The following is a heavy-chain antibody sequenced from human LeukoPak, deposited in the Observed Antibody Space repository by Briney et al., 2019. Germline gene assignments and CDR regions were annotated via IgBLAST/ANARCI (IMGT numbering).Heavy chain of an antibody. J-gene: IGHJ1*01. D-gene: IGHD6-19*01. CDR2: IIPIFGTV. Sequence: ASVKVSCKASGGTFSNYAISWVRQAPGQGLEWMGAIIPIFGTVNYAQKFQGRVTITADESTSTAYMELSSLRSKDTAVYYCARILSSSWYEYFHHWGQGTLVTVSS. CDR3: ARILSSSWYEYFHH. V-gene: IGHV1-69*13. CDR1: GGTFSNYA.